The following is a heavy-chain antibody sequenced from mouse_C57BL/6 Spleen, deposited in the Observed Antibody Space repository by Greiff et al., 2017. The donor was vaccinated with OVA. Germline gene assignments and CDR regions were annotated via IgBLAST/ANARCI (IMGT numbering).Heavy chain of an antibody. Sequence: EVQGVESGGGLVKPGGSLKLSCAASGFTFSSYAMSWVRQTPEKRLEWVATISDGGSYTYYPDNVKGRFTISRDNAKNNLYLQMSHLKSEDTAMYYCAREGYWFAYWGQGTLVTVSA. D-gene: IGHD3-2*02. J-gene: IGHJ3*01. CDR3: AREGYWFAY. CDR1: GFTFSSYA. V-gene: IGHV5-4*01. CDR2: ISDGGSYT.